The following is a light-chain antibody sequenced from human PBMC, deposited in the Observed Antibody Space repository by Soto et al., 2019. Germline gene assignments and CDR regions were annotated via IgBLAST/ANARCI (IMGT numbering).Light chain of an antibody. J-gene: IGKJ1*01. CDR3: QQYNKWPPNT. CDR1: QSVSSK. Sequence: ETVMRSAPATQTETPGGRATVSCWTSQSVSSKLAWYQQKPGQAPRLLIYGASTRATGIPARFSGSGSGTEFTLTISSLQSEDVAVYYCQQYNKWPPNTFGQGTKVDIK. CDR2: GAS. V-gene: IGKV3D-15*01.